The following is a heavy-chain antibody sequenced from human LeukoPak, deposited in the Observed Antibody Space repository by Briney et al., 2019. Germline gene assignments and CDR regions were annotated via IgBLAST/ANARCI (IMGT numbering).Heavy chain of an antibody. CDR1: GYSFTSYW. Sequence: GESLKISCKGSGYSFTSYWIGWVRRMPGKGLERMGIIYPGDSETRYSPSFQGQVTISADKSSSTAYLQWGSLKASDTAMYYCARQGESYLTWGQGTLVTVSS. D-gene: IGHD1-26*01. V-gene: IGHV5-51*01. J-gene: IGHJ5*02. CDR2: IYPGDSET. CDR3: ARQGESYLT.